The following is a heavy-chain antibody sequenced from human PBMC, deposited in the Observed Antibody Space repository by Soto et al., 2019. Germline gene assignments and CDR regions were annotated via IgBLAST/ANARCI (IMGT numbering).Heavy chain of an antibody. V-gene: IGHV1-18*04. CDR3: ARSPRVIVAAKGTLDY. CDR2: ISTSTGNT. D-gene: IGHD5-12*01. J-gene: IGHJ4*02. Sequence: QVQLVQSGGEVKKPGASVKVSCKASGYTFTTFGITWVRQAPGQGLEWMGWISTSTGNTNYAQKLQDRVTLTTDTSPRTAYLELRSLTSDDTAVYYCARSPRVIVAAKGTLDYWGQGTLVTVSS. CDR1: GYTFTTFG.